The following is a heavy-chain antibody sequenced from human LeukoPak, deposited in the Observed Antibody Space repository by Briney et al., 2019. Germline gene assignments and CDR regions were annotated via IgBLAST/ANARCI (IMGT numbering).Heavy chain of an antibody. D-gene: IGHD6-13*01. CDR2: ISAYNGNT. V-gene: IGHV1-18*01. J-gene: IGHJ4*02. CDR1: GYTFTSYG. Sequence: ASVKVSCKASGYTFTSYGISWLRQAPRQRLEWMGWISAYNGNTNYAQKLQGRVTMTTDTSTSTAYMELRSLRSDDTAVYYCASGELVPGLWVSPDYWGQGTLVTVSS. CDR3: ASGELVPGLWVSPDY.